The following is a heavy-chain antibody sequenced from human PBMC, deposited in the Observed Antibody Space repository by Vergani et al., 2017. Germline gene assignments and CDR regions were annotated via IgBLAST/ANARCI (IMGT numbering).Heavy chain of an antibody. V-gene: IGHV5-51*03. Sequence: EVQLVQSGAEVKKPGESLKISCQGSGYSITNYWIAWVRQRPGKGLEWMGIIYAGDSDVRYSPSFQGQVTMSVDKSLSTAYLQWSSLKASDTATYYCAKTHDFSSLYSSCNWFDPWGQRAQVTVAS. CDR1: GYSITNYW. CDR2: IYAGDSDV. CDR3: AKTHDFSSLYSSCNWFDP. J-gene: IGHJ5*02. D-gene: IGHD3-3*01.